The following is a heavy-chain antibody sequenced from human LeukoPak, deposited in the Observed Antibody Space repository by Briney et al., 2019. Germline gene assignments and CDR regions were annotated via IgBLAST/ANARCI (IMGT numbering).Heavy chain of an antibody. CDR1: GFTFNNYA. CDR2: ISGGGETT. D-gene: IGHD4-17*01. Sequence: GGSLRLSCAASGFTFNNYAMNWVRQAPGKGLEWVSSISGGGETTYYADSAKGRFTISRDNSQNTLYLQMDGLRAEDTAVYYCARDYADYVGYFSFDYWGQGTLVTVSS. V-gene: IGHV3-23*01. CDR3: ARDYADYVGYFSFDY. J-gene: IGHJ4*02.